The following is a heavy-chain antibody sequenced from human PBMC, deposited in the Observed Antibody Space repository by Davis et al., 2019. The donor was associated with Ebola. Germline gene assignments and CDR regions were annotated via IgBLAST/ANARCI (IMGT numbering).Heavy chain of an antibody. J-gene: IGHJ6*02. CDR3: ASSSRGGMDV. V-gene: IGHV1-45*03. CDR2: ITPFNGNT. Sequence: SVKVSCKASGYTFTYRYLHWVRQAPRQALEWMGWITPFNGNTNYAQKFQDRVTITRDRSMSTAYMELSSLRSEDTAMYYCASSSRGGMDVWGQGTTVTVSS. CDR1: GYTFTYRY.